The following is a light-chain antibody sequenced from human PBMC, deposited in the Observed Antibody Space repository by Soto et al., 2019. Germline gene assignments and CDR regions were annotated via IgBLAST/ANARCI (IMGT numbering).Light chain of an antibody. Sequence: QSVLTQPASVSGVPGQSITISCTGTSSDVGGYNYVSWYQQLPGKAPKLIVYDVSNRPSGVSNRFSASKSANAASLTISGLQAEDEADYYCTSYTSSSTLYVFGTGTKVTVL. CDR1: SSDVGGYNY. V-gene: IGLV2-14*03. CDR3: TSYTSSSTLYV. J-gene: IGLJ1*01. CDR2: DVS.